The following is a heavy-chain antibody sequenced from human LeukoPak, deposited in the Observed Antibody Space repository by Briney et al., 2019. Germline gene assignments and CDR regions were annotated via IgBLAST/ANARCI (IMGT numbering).Heavy chain of an antibody. V-gene: IGHV3-21*01. J-gene: IGHJ3*02. CDR2: ISSSSSYI. CDR1: GFTFSSYS. Sequence: PGGSLRLSCAASGFTFSSYSMNWVRQAPGKGLEWVSSISSSSSYIYYADSVKGRFTISRDNAKNSLHLQMNSLRAEDTAVYYCVGGSAKKRDGAFDIWGQGTMVTVSS. D-gene: IGHD2-2*01. CDR3: VGGSAKKRDGAFDI.